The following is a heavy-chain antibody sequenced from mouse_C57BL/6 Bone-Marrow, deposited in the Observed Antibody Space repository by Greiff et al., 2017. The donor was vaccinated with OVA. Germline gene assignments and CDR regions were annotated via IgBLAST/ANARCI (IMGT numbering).Heavy chain of an antibody. CDR3: VRQGYGYYFDY. CDR2: IRSKSNNYAT. V-gene: IGHV10-1*01. Sequence: EVKLVESGGGLVQPKGSLKLSCAASGFSFNTYAMNWVRQAPGKGLEWVARIRSKSNNYATYYADSVKDRFTISRDDSESMLYLQMNNLKTEDTAMYYCVRQGYGYYFDYWGQGTTLTVSS. J-gene: IGHJ2*01. D-gene: IGHD2-10*02. CDR1: GFSFNTYA.